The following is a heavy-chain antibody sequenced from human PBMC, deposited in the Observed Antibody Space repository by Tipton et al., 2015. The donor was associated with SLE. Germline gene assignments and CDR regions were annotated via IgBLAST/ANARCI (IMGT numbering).Heavy chain of an antibody. Sequence: TLSLTCAFYGGSFSGYNWTWIRQPPGRGLEWIGEINHSGSTNYNPSLKNRVTISVDTHKNQFSLKLRSVTAADAAVYYCARRGAKGLGYWGQGALVTVSS. CDR2: INHSGST. V-gene: IGHV4-34*01. CDR1: GGSFSGYN. CDR3: ARRGAKGLGY. J-gene: IGHJ4*02.